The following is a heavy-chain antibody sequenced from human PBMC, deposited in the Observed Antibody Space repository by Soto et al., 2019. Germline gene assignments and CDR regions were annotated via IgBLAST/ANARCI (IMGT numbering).Heavy chain of an antibody. D-gene: IGHD1-1*01. CDR2: INGGTGQT. Sequence: GXSVQESCKASGYTFSTHAVNLVRQAPGQSLEWMGWINGGTGQTKHSHRFQDRISITRDTSASTAYMELSSLRSEDTAVYYCARGKGMEENYYYYGLDLWGQGTTVTVSS. CDR3: ARGKGMEENYYYYGLDL. V-gene: IGHV1-3*01. CDR1: GYTFSTHA. J-gene: IGHJ6*02.